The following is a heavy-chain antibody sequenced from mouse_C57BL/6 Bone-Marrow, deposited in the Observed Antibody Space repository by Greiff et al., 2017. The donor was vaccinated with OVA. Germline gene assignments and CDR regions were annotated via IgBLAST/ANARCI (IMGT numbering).Heavy chain of an antibody. D-gene: IGHD2-3*01. CDR3: ARDGYYYFYY. CDR1: GYSITSGYY. CDR2: ISYDGSN. J-gene: IGHJ2*01. V-gene: IGHV3-6*01. Sequence: ESGPGLVKPSQSLSLTCSVTGYSITSGYYWNWIRQFPGNKLEWMGYISYDGSNNYNPSLKNRISITRDTSKNQFFLKLNSVTTEDTATYYCARDGYYYFYYWGQGTTLTVSS.